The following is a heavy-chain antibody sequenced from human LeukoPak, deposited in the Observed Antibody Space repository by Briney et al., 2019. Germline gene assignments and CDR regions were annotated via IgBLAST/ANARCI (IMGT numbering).Heavy chain of an antibody. CDR3: ARDTGSGSFDY. CDR1: GGTFSSYA. D-gene: IGHD3-10*01. V-gene: IGHV1-18*01. J-gene: IGHJ4*02. CDR2: INAGNGNT. Sequence: RASVKVSCKASGGTFSSYAISWVRQAPGQGLEWMGWINAGNGNTKYSQKFQGRVTITTDTSTSTAYMELRSLRSDDTAVYYCARDTGSGSFDYWGQGTLVTVSS.